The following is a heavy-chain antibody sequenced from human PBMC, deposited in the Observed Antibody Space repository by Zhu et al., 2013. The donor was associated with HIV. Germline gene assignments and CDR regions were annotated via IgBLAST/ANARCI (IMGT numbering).Heavy chain of an antibody. CDR1: GGTFSSYA. V-gene: IGHV1-69*06. CDR2: IIPIFGTA. D-gene: IGHD3-3*01. J-gene: IGHJ5*02. CDR3: ARGVLITIFGVVMRADWFGP. Sequence: QVQLVQSGAEVKKPGSSVKVSCKASGGTFSSYAISWVRQAPGQGLEWMGGIIPIFGTANYAQKFQGRVTITADKSTSTAYMELSSLRSEDTAVYYCARGVLITIFGVVMRADWFGPLGPGNPGHPSPQ.